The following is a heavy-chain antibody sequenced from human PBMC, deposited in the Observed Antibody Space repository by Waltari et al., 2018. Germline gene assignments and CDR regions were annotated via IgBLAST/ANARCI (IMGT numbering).Heavy chain of an antibody. CDR1: GFTFSSYW. V-gene: IGHV3-74*01. J-gene: IGHJ4*02. D-gene: IGHD1-26*01. CDR3: ARYTGSYTGNAFDY. CDR2: INSDGSST. Sequence: EVQLVQSGGGLVQPGGSLRLSCAASGFTFSSYWMHWVRHAPGKGLVWVSRINSDGSSTSYADSVKGRFTISRDNAKNTLYLQMNSLRAEDTAVYYCARYTGSYTGNAFDYWGQGTLVTVSS.